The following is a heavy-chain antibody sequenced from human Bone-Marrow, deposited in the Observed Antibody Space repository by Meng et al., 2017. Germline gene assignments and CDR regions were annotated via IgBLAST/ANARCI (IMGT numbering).Heavy chain of an antibody. CDR3: ARRAAGTLFGY. Sequence: SETLSLTCTVSGGSISSSSYYWGWIRQPPGKGLEWIGSIYYSGSTYYNPSLKSRVTISVDTSKNQFSLKLSSVTAADTAVYYCARRAAGTLFGYWGQGTLVTVSS. D-gene: IGHD6-13*01. CDR2: IYYSGST. V-gene: IGHV4-39*07. J-gene: IGHJ4*02. CDR1: GGSISSSSYY.